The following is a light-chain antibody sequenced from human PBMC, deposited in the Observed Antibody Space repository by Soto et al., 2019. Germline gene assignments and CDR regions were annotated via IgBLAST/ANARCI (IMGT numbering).Light chain of an antibody. J-gene: IGKJ5*01. CDR2: DAS. V-gene: IGKV1-33*01. Sequence: DIQMTQSPSSLSASVGDRVTITCQASRDIGKYLNWFQEKPGKAPKLLIYDASNLQTGVPSRFSGSGSGTDFTFTISSLQPKDFTTYYCQLYDSLPPTFGQGTQLEI. CDR1: RDIGKY. CDR3: QLYDSLPPT.